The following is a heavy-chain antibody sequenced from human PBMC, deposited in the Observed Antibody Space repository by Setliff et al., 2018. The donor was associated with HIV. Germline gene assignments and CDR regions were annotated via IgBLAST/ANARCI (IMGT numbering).Heavy chain of an antibody. V-gene: IGHV1-2*02. J-gene: IGHJ6*02. CDR1: GYTFTGHY. D-gene: IGHD1-1*01. CDR2: VNPNRGDA. CDR3: ARNCGLSPSGKYYYYYGMDI. Sequence: ASVKVSCKASGYTFTGHYLHWVRQAPGQGLEWLGWVNPNRGDAIYAQNFQGRVTMTRDTSINAAYMELRGLRSDDTAVYCCARNCGLSPSGKYYYYYGMDIWGQGTTVTVSS.